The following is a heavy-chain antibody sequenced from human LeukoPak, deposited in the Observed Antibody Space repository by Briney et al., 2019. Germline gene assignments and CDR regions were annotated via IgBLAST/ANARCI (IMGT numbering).Heavy chain of an antibody. CDR2: IYHSGST. D-gene: IGHD2-2*01. CDR3: ARFAKYIVVVPAAIVD. CDR1: GYSISSGYY. V-gene: IGHV4-38-2*02. Sequence: SETLSLTCTVSGYSISSGYYWGWIRQPPGKGLEWIGSIYHSGSTYYNPSLKSRVTISVDTSKNQFSLKLSSVTAADTAVYYCARFAKYIVVVPAAIVDWGQGTLVTVSS. J-gene: IGHJ4*02.